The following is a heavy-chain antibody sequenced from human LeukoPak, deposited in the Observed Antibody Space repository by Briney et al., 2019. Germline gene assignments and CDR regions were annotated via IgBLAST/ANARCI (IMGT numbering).Heavy chain of an antibody. J-gene: IGHJ5*02. D-gene: IGHD6-25*01. V-gene: IGHV1-58*01. CDR1: GFTFSSST. CDR3: VAERYSDGCCWFDP. CDR2: IGLGSGDT. Sequence: GASVKVSCKTSGFTFSSSTVLWVRQAGGQRLEWLGWIGLGSGDTKYAQRVQERLTLTRDMSTNTAYMELSSLRSEDTAVYYCVAERYSDGCCWFDPWGQGTLVTVSS.